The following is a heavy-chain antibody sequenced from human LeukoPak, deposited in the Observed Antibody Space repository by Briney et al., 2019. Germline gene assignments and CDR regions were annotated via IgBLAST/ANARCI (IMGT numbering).Heavy chain of an antibody. CDR3: ARGSKYYGSGT. D-gene: IGHD3-10*01. Sequence: SETLSLTCTVSGGSISTYYWSWIRQPPGKGLEWIGYIYYSRSTNYNPSLKSRATISVDTSKNQFSLKLSSVTAADTAVYYCARGSKYYGSGTWGQGTLATVSS. CDR2: IYYSRST. V-gene: IGHV4-59*01. CDR1: GGSISTYY. J-gene: IGHJ5*02.